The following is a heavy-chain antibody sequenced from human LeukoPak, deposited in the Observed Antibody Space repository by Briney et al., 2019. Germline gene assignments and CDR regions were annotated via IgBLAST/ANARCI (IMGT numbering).Heavy chain of an antibody. CDR3: ARLPGYCSSNSCYKMTIPFDY. D-gene: IGHD2-2*02. J-gene: IGHJ4*02. CDR1: GFTFSSYS. CDR2: ISYDGNNK. Sequence: GGSLRLSCAASGFTFSSYSMHWVRQAPGKGLEWVAVISYDGNNKYDADSVKGRFTISRDNSKNTLYLQMNSLRAEDTAVYYCARLPGYCSSNSCYKMTIPFDYWGQGTLVTVSS. V-gene: IGHV3-30-3*01.